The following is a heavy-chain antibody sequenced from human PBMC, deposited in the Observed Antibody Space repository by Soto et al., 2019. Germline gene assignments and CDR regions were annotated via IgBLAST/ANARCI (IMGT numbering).Heavy chain of an antibody. Sequence: SGPTLVNPTQTLTLTCTFSGFSLSTSGMCVSWIRQPPGKALEWLALIDWDDDKYYSTSLKTRLTISKDTSKNQVVLTMTNMDPVDTATYYCARIPYDSSTYLFDYWGQGILVTVSS. CDR3: ARIPYDSSTYLFDY. CDR1: GFSLSTSGMC. CDR2: IDWDDDK. V-gene: IGHV2-70*01. J-gene: IGHJ4*02. D-gene: IGHD3-22*01.